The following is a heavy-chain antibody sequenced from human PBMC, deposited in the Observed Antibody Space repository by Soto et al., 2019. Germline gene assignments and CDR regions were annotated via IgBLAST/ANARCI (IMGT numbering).Heavy chain of an antibody. CDR1: GFTFSSYA. J-gene: IGHJ6*02. CDR2: ISYDGSNK. V-gene: IGHV3-30-3*01. D-gene: IGHD3-22*01. Sequence: QVQLVESGGGVVQPGRSLRLSCAASGFTFSSYAMHWVRQAPGKGLEWVAVISYDGSNKYYADSVKGRFTISRDNSKNPLYLQMNSLRAEDTAVYYCAREGWYDSSGYYSSYYYYGMDVWGQGTTVTVSS. CDR3: AREGWYDSSGYYSSYYYYGMDV.